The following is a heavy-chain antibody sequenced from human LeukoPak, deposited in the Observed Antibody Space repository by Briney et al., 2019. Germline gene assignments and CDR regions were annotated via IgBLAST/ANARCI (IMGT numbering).Heavy chain of an antibody. CDR1: GFMFSSYW. CDR3: ARDRVAVAGFDY. Sequence: GGSLRLSCAASGFMFSSYWMSWVRQAPGKGLEWVANIKQDGSEKYYVDSVKGRFIISKDNAKNSLYLQMNSLRAEDTAVYYCARDRVAVAGFDYWGRGTLVTVSS. CDR2: IKQDGSEK. D-gene: IGHD6-19*01. J-gene: IGHJ4*02. V-gene: IGHV3-7*01.